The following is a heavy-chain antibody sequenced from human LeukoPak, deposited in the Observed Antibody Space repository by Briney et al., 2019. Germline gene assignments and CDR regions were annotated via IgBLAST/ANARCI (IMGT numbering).Heavy chain of an antibody. CDR2: INHSGST. D-gene: IGHD3-22*01. Sequence: GSLRLSCAASGFTFSNAWMSWVRQPPGKGLEWIGEINHSGSTNYNPSLKSRVTISVDTSKNQFSLKLSSVTAADTAVYYCARGYAMIVVVPYWYFDLWGRGTLVTVSS. CDR1: GFTFSNAW. J-gene: IGHJ2*01. V-gene: IGHV4-34*01. CDR3: ARGYAMIVVVPYWYFDL.